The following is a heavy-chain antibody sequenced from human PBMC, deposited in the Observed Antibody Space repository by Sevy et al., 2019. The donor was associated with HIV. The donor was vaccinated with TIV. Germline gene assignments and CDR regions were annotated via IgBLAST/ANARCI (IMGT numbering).Heavy chain of an antibody. V-gene: IGHV1-69*13. J-gene: IGHJ5*02. CDR3: ASMSGITGHWGGNWFDP. CDR2: IIPMLGTA. D-gene: IGHD1-20*01. CDR1: GRTFNSYA. Sequence: ASVKVSCKASGRTFNSYAISWVRQAPGQGLEWMGGIIPMLGTAYYVQKFQDRVTITADESTSTAYMELSSLRSEDTAVYYCASMSGITGHWGGNWFDPWGQGTLVTVSS.